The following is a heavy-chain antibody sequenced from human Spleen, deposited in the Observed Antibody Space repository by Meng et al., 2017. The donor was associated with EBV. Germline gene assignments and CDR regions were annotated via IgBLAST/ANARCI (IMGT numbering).Heavy chain of an antibody. Sequence: QVQLLHAGAEVTKPGSSVKVSCRTSGGTFRSDAVSWVRQAPGQGLEWMGGLIPMSGAPHYAQKFQDRVTIIADESTSTHSMELNNLRFEDTAMYYCASESGRGFTPDYWGQGTLVTVSS. D-gene: IGHD3-10*01. V-gene: IGHV1-69*01. CDR2: LIPMSGAP. J-gene: IGHJ4*02. CDR1: GGTFRSDA. CDR3: ASESGRGFTPDY.